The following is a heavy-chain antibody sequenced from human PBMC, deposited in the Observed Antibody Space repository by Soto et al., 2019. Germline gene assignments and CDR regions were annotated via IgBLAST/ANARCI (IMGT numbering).Heavy chain of an antibody. V-gene: IGHV1-18*01. Sequence: QVQLVQSGAEVKKPGASVKVSCKASGYTFTSYGISWVRQAPGQGLEWMGWISAYNGNTNYAQKFQGRVTMTTDTSTSTAYMELRCLRSGDTAVYYCAREGDIVLIRGAFDIWGQGTMVTVSS. J-gene: IGHJ3*02. CDR2: ISAYNGNT. CDR3: AREGDIVLIRGAFDI. D-gene: IGHD2-8*01. CDR1: GYTFTSYG.